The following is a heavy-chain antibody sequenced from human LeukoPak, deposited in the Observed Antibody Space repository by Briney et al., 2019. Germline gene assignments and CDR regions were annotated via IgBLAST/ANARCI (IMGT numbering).Heavy chain of an antibody. CDR3: AELGITMIGGV. J-gene: IGHJ6*04. Sequence: GGSLRLSCVASGFTFSTYWMHWVRQAPGKGLEWVANIKQDGSEKYYVDSVKGRFTISRDNAKNSLYLQMNSLRAEDTAVYYCAELGITMIGGVWGKGTTVTISS. D-gene: IGHD3-10*02. V-gene: IGHV3-7*01. CDR2: IKQDGSEK. CDR1: GFTFSTYW.